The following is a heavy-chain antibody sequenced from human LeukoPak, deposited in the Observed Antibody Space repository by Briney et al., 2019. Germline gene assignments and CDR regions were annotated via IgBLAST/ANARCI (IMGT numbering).Heavy chain of an antibody. CDR1: GGTFSSYA. D-gene: IGHD1-14*01. CDR3: ALPRGRTNWFDP. CDR2: IIPIFGTA. V-gene: IGHV1-69*05. J-gene: IGHJ5*02. Sequence: SVKVSCKASGGTFSSYAISWVRQAPGQGLEWRGRIIPIFGTANYAQKFQGRVTITTDESTSTAYMELSSLRSEDTAVYYCALPRGRTNWFDPWGQGTLVTVSS.